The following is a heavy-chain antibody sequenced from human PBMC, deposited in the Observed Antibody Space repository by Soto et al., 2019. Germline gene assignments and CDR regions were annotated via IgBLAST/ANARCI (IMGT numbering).Heavy chain of an antibody. J-gene: IGHJ4*02. Sequence: GGSLRLSCAASGFTFNTYAMSWVRQAPGKGLEWVSAIRGSGGSTFYADSVKGRFTISRDNSKNTLWLQMNSLRADDTAVYYCAKGGSGYYTYYFDFWGQGTRVTVSS. D-gene: IGHD3-3*01. CDR3: AKGGSGYYTYYFDF. CDR1: GFTFNTYA. V-gene: IGHV3-23*01. CDR2: IRGSGGST.